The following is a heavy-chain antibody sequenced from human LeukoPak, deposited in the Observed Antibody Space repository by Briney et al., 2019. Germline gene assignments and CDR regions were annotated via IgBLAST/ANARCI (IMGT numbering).Heavy chain of an antibody. CDR1: GFTVSSNY. V-gene: IGHV3-53*05. Sequence: GGSLRLSCAASGFTVSSNYMSWVRQAPGKGLEWVSVIYSGGSTYYADSVKGRFTISRDNSKNTLYLQMNSLRAEDTAVYYCARDFWAFGELFYFDYWGQGTLVTVSS. CDR3: ARDFWAFGELFYFDY. CDR2: IYSGGST. J-gene: IGHJ4*02. D-gene: IGHD3-10*01.